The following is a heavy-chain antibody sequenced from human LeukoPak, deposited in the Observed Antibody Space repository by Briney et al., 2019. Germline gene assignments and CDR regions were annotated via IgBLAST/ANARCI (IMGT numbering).Heavy chain of an antibody. V-gene: IGHV4-30-2*01. CDR2: IYHSGST. Sequence: SETLSLTCTVSGGSISSGGYYWSWIRQPPGKGLEWIGYIYHSGSTYYNPSLKSRVTISVDRSKNQFSLKLSSVTAADTAVYYCARDENFDYWGQGTLVTVSS. J-gene: IGHJ4*02. CDR1: GGSISSGGYY. CDR3: ARDENFDY.